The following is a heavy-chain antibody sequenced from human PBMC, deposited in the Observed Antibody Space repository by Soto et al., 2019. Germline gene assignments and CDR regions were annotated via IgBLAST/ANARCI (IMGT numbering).Heavy chain of an antibody. CDR2: IYSGGST. V-gene: IGHV3-53*01. CDR3: ARGGSGSGYYYYYGMDV. CDR1: GFTVSSNY. D-gene: IGHD3-10*01. J-gene: IGHJ6*02. Sequence: GGSLRLSCAASGFTVSSNYMSWVRQAPGKGLEWVSVIYSGGSTYYADSVKGRFTISRDNSKNTLYLQMNSLRAEDTAVYYCARGGSGSGYYYYYGMDVWGQGTTVTVSS.